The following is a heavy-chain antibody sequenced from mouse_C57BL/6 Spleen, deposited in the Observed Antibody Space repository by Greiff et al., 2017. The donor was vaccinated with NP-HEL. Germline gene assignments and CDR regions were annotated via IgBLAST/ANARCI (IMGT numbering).Heavy chain of an antibody. D-gene: IGHD1-1*01. CDR2: IHPNRGST. CDR3: AGSSHYAMDY. Sequence: QVQLQQPGAELVKPGASVKLSCKASGYTFTSYWMHWVKQRPGQGLEWIGMIHPNRGSTTYNEKFKSKATLTVDKSSSTAYMQLSSLASEDSAVYYCAGSSHYAMDYWGQGTSVTVSS. CDR1: GYTFTSYW. J-gene: IGHJ4*01. V-gene: IGHV1-64*01.